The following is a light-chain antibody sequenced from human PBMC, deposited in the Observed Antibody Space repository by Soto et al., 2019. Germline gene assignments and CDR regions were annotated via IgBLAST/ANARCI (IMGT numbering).Light chain of an antibody. CDR2: EVS. J-gene: IGLJ3*02. CDR3: SSYTSSSTLHWV. V-gene: IGLV2-14*01. CDR1: SSDVGGYNY. Sequence: QSALTQAASVSGSPGQSITISCTGTSSDVGGYNYVSWYQQHPGKAPKLMIYEVSNRPSRVSNRFSGSKSGNTASLTISGLQAEDEADYYCSSYTSSSTLHWVFGGGTKLTVL.